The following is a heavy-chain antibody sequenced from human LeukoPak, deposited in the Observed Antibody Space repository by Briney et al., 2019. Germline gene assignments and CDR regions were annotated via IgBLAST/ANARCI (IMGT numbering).Heavy chain of an antibody. CDR2: IKSEADGGTT. CDR3: VNPGGGSVSDY. V-gene: IGHV3-15*01. D-gene: IGHD2-15*01. CDR1: GFSFTNAW. J-gene: IGHJ4*02. Sequence: GGSLRLSCAASGFSFTNAWMSWVRQAPGKGLEWVSRIKSEADGGTTDYAAPVKGRFTISRDDSKNTLYLQMNSLITEDTAVYYCVNPGGGSVSDYWGQGTLVTVSS.